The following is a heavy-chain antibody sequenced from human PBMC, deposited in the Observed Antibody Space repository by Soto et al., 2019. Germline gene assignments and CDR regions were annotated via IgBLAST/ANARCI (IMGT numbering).Heavy chain of an antibody. CDR2: IWYDGSNK. D-gene: IGHD2-15*01. J-gene: IGHJ4*02. CDR1: GFTFSSYG. V-gene: IGHV3-33*01. CDR3: AREWVYCSGGSCYFDY. Sequence: QVQLVESGGGVVQPGRSLRLSCAASGFTFSSYGMHWVRQAPGKGLEWVAVIWYDGSNKYYADSVKGRFTISRDNSKTTLYLQINSLRAEATAVYYCAREWVYCSGGSCYFDYWGQGTLVTVSS.